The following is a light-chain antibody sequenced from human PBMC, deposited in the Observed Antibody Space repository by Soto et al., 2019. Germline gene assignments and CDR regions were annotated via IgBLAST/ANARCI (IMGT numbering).Light chain of an antibody. CDR1: GSNVGSNF. J-gene: IGLJ2*01. V-gene: IGLV1-51*01. CDR2: DNN. CDR3: ATWDSKMSVVL. Sequence: QSVLTQPPSVSASPGQKVTISCSGSGSNVGSNFVSWYQHLPGTAPKLLIYDNNKRPSGIPDRFSGSKSATSATLGITGLQTGDEADYYCATWDSKMSVVLIGGGTKLTVL.